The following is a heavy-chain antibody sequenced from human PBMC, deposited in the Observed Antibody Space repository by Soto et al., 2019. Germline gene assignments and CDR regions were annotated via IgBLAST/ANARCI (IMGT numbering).Heavy chain of an antibody. Sequence: PSETLSLTCTVSGGSISSSGYYWGWIRQPPGKGLEWIGSIYYSGSTYYNPSLKSRVTISVDTSKNQFSLKLRPVTAADKAVYYCAGNLRLLVPPVENSFDPWGQGTLVTVSS. CDR3: AGNLRLLVPPVENSFDP. CDR1: GGSISSSGYY. D-gene: IGHD3-3*01. CDR2: IYYSGST. V-gene: IGHV4-39*01. J-gene: IGHJ5*02.